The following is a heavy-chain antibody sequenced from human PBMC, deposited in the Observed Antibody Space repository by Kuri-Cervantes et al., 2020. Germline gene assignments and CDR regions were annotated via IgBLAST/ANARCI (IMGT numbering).Heavy chain of an antibody. D-gene: IGHD1-1*01. V-gene: IGHV5-51*01. CDR3: ARLATTAAIFYHYMDV. J-gene: IGHJ6*03. CDR1: GYSFTSYW. Sequence: GGSLRLSCKGSGYSFTSYWIGWVRQMPGKGLEWMGIIYPGDSDTRYSPSFQGQVTISVDKSTTTAYLQWSSLKASDTAMYYCARLATTAAIFYHYMDVWGKGTTVTVSS. CDR2: IYPGDSDT.